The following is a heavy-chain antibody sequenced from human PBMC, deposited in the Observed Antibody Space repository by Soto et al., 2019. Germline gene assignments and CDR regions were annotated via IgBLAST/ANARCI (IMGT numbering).Heavy chain of an antibody. J-gene: IGHJ6*02. CDR2: TIPIFGTA. D-gene: IGHD1-26*01. CDR3: ARGVGAPRPGYYYYGMDV. V-gene: IGHV1-69*13. Sequence: SVKVSCKASGGTFTSYAISWVRQAPGQGLEWMGGTIPIFGTANYAQKFQGRVTITADESTSTAYMELSSLRSEDTAVYYCARGVGAPRPGYYYYGMDVWGQGTTVTVSS. CDR1: GGTFTSYA.